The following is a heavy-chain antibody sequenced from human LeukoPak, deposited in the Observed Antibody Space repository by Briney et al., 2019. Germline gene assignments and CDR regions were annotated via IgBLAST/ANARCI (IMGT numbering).Heavy chain of an antibody. D-gene: IGHD1-1*01. J-gene: IGHJ4*02. CDR2: ISGSGGST. CDR3: AKLWTGTTMNPFDY. V-gene: IGHV3-23*01. CDR1: GFTFSSYA. Sequence: GGSPRLSCAASGFTFSSYAMSWVRQAPGKGLEWVSAISGSGGSTYYADSVKGRFTISRDNSKNTLYLQMNSLRAEDTAVYYCAKLWTGTTMNPFDYWGQGTLVTVSS.